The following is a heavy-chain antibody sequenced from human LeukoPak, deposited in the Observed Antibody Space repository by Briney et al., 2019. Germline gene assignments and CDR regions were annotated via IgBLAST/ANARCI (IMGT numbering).Heavy chain of an antibody. J-gene: IGHJ4*02. D-gene: IGHD3-9*01. Sequence: PGGSLRLSCAASGFTFSSYGMHWVRQAPGKGLEWVAFIRYDGGNKYYADSVKGRFTISRDNSKNTLYLQMNSLRAEDTAVYYCAKDGGYFDWLFPLDYWGQGTLVTVSS. CDR1: GFTFSSYG. V-gene: IGHV3-30*02. CDR2: IRYDGGNK. CDR3: AKDGGYFDWLFPLDY.